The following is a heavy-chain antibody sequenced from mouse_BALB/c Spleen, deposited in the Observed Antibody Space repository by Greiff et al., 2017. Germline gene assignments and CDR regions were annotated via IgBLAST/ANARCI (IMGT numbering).Heavy chain of an antibody. D-gene: IGHD2-4*01. CDR2: IWGDGST. CDR1: GFSLTGYG. J-gene: IGHJ4*01. V-gene: IGHV2-6-7*01. Sequence: VKLMESGPGLVAPSQSLSITCTVSGFSLTGYGVNWVRQPPGKGLEWLGMIWGDGSTDYNSALKSRLSISKDNSKSQVFLKMNSLQTDDTARYYCARDQEYDYGAMDYWGQGTSVTVSS. CDR3: ARDQEYDYGAMDY.